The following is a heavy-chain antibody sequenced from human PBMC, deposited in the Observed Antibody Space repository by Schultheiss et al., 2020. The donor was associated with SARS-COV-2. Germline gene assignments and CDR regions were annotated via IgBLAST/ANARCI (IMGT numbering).Heavy chain of an antibody. CDR3: AKAILDWEDNWFDP. D-gene: IGHD3-3*01. CDR2: ISGGGGST. V-gene: IGHV3-23*01. J-gene: IGHJ5*02. CDR1: GFPFSRYN. Sequence: GGSLRLSCVGSGFPFSRYNMNWVRQAPGKGLEWVSAISGGGGSTYYADSVKGRFTISRDNSKNTLYLQMNSLRAEDTAVYYCAKAILDWEDNWFDPWGQGTLVTVSS.